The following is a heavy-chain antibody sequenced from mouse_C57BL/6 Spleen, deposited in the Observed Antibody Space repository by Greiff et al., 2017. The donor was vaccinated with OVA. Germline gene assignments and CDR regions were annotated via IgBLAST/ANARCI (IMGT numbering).Heavy chain of an antibody. CDR1: GYAFSSSW. V-gene: IGHV1-82*01. CDR2: IYPGDGDT. Sequence: VQLQESGPELVKPGASVQISCTASGYAFSSSWMNWVKRRPGKGLEWIGRIYPGDGDTNYNGKFKGKATLTADKSSSTAYMQLSSLTSEDSAVYCGARETGTGFAYWGQGTLVTVSA. D-gene: IGHD3-3*01. J-gene: IGHJ3*01. CDR3: ARETGTGFAY.